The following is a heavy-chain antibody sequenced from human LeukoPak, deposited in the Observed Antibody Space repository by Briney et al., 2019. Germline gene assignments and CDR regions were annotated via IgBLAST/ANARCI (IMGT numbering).Heavy chain of an antibody. J-gene: IGHJ5*02. CDR3: ARADVDIVADKNRMNWFDP. CDR1: GGTFSSYA. CDR2: IIPIFGTA. V-gene: IGHV1-69*13. Sequence: ASVKVSCKASGGTFSSYAISWVRQAPGQGLEGMGGIIPIFGTANYAQKFQGRVTITADESTSTAYMELSSLRSEDTAVYYCARADVDIVADKNRMNWFDPWGQGTLVTISS. D-gene: IGHD5-12*01.